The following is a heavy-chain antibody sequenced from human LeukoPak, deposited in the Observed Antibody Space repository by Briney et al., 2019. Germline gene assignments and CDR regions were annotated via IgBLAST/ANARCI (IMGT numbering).Heavy chain of an antibody. D-gene: IGHD6-19*01. J-gene: IGHJ1*01. CDR1: GFTFSSYW. CDR2: IKQDGSEK. Sequence: GGSLRLSCAASGFTFSSYWMSWVRQAPGKGLEWVAKIKQDGSEKYYVDSVKGRFTISRDNAKNSLYLQMNSLRAEDTAVYYCARDQVEQWLVPEYFQHWGQGTLVTVSS. CDR3: ARDQVEQWLVPEYFQH. V-gene: IGHV3-7*01.